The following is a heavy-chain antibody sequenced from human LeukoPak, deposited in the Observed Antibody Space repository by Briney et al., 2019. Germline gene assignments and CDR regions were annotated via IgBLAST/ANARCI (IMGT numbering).Heavy chain of an antibody. CDR1: GGTFSNYA. CDR3: ASGNSGYDYYFDY. CDR2: IIPIFGTA. D-gene: IGHD5-12*01. Sequence: GASVKVSCKASGGTFSNYAISWVRQAPGQGLEWMGGIIPIFGTANYAQKFQGRVTITADESTSTAYMELSSLRSEDTAVYYCASGNSGYDYYFDYWGQGTLVTVSS. J-gene: IGHJ4*02. V-gene: IGHV1-69*13.